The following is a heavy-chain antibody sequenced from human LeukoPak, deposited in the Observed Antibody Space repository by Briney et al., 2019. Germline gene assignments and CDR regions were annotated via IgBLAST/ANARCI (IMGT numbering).Heavy chain of an antibody. CDR1: GYTFTGYY. Sequence: APVKVSCKASGYTFTGYYMHWVRQAPGQGLECMGWINPNSGGTNYAQKFQGRVTMTRDTSISTAYMELRSLRSDDTAVYYCARDYIVVVPAAMTLDDWGQGTLVTVSS. J-gene: IGHJ4*02. D-gene: IGHD2-2*01. CDR3: ARDYIVVVPAAMTLDD. CDR2: INPNSGGT. V-gene: IGHV1-2*02.